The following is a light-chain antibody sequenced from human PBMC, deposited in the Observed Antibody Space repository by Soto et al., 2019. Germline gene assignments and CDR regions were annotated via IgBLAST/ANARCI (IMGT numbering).Light chain of an antibody. Sequence: QSVLTQPPSVSAAPGQKVTISCSGSSSNIGNNYVSWYQHLPGTAPKLLIYDNNKRPSGIPDRFSGSKSGTSATLGITGLQTGDEDDYYCGTWDSSLSAYVFGTGTNLTVL. CDR2: DNN. CDR1: SSNIGNNY. J-gene: IGLJ1*01. CDR3: GTWDSSLSAYV. V-gene: IGLV1-51*01.